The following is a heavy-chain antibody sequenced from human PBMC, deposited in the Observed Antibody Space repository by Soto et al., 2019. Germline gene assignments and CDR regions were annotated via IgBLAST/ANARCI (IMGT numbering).Heavy chain of an antibody. CDR1: GYTFTSYY. D-gene: IGHD3-3*01. V-gene: IGHV1-46*03. Sequence: ASVKVSCKASGYTFTSYYMHWVRQAPGQGLEWMGIINPSGGSTSYAQKFQGRVTMTRDTSTSTVYMELSSLRSEDTAVYYCAREVANENPLWSGYSFDYWGQGTLVTVSS. CDR2: INPSGGST. CDR3: AREVANENPLWSGYSFDY. J-gene: IGHJ4*02.